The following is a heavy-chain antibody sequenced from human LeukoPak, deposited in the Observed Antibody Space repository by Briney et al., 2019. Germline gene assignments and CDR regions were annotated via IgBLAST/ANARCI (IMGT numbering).Heavy chain of an antibody. J-gene: IGHJ6*03. CDR2: ISSSSSYI. CDR1: GFTFSSYS. V-gene: IGHV3-21*01. CDR3: ARDFCSGGSCYYYYYYMDV. Sequence: GGSLRLSCAASGFTFSSYSMNWVRQAPGKGLEWVSSISSSSSYIYYADSVKGRFIISRDNAKNSLYLQMNSLRAEDTAVYYCARDFCSGGSCYYYYYYMDVWGKGTTVTVSS. D-gene: IGHD2-15*01.